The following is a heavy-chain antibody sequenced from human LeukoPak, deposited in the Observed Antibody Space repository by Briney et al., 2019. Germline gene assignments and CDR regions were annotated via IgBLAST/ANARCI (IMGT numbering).Heavy chain of an antibody. V-gene: IGHV3-64*04. D-gene: IGHD2-15*01. J-gene: IGHJ4*02. CDR1: GFTFSSYA. CDR2: ISSNGGST. Sequence: GGSLRLSCSASGFTFSSYAMHWVRQAPGKGLEYVSAISSNGGSTYYADSVKGRFTISRDNAKNSLYLQMNSLRVEDTAVYYCARGGGSFYNYWGQGTLVTVSS. CDR3: ARGGGSFYNY.